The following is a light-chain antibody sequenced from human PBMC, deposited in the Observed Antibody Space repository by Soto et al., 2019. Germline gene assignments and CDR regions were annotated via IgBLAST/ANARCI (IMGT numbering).Light chain of an antibody. CDR2: DVS. V-gene: IGLV2-14*01. Sequence: QSALTQPASVSASPGQSITISCTGTRSDVGGYNYVSWYQQHPGKAPKLMIYDVSNRPSGVSNRFSGSKSGNTASLTISGLQAEDEDDYYCSSYTTSSTVVFGGGTKLTVL. CDR1: RSDVGGYNY. CDR3: SSYTTSSTVV. J-gene: IGLJ2*01.